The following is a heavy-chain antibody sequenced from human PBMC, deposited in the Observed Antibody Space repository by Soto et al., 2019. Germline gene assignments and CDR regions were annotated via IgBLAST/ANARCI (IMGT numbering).Heavy chain of an antibody. CDR3: ARGRGYCSCGSCGRRRGFDY. CDR1: GGSFSGYY. Sequence: QVQLQQWGAGLLKPSETLSLTCAVYGGSFSGYYWSWIRQPPGKGLEWIGEINHSGSTNYNPSLKSRVTISVDTSKNQFSLKLSSVTAADTAVYYCARGRGYCSCGSCGRRRGFDYWGQGTLVTVSS. V-gene: IGHV4-34*01. J-gene: IGHJ4*02. CDR2: INHSGST. D-gene: IGHD2-15*01.